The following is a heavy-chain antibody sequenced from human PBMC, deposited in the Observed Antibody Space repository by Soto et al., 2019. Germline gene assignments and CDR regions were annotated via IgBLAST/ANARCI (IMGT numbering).Heavy chain of an antibody. CDR3: ARSTGNYGIY. D-gene: IGHD4-4*01. CDR2: ISAYSGNT. J-gene: IGHJ4*02. CDR1: GDTFSSYS. Sequence: ASVKVSCKPSGDTFSSYSFSWVRQAPGQGLEWMGWISAYSGNTNYAQKLQGRVTMTTDTSTSTAYMELRSLRSDDTAVYYCARSTGNYGIYWGQGTLVTVSS. V-gene: IGHV1-18*01.